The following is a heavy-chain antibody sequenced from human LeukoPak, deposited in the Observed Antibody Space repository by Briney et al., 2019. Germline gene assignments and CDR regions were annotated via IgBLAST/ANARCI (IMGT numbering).Heavy chain of an antibody. V-gene: IGHV6-1*01. CDR1: GDSVSRNTAG. CDR2: TYYRSKWYN. J-gene: IGHJ6*03. Sequence: SQTLSLTCAISGDSVSRNTAGWSWIRQSPSRGLEWLGRTYYRSKWYNDYAVSVKSRITINPDTSKNQFSLQLNSVTPEDTAVYYCAREGGRYCSSTSCYAVLVYYYYYYMDVWGKGTTVTVSS. D-gene: IGHD2-2*01. CDR3: AREGGRYCSSTSCYAVLVYYYYYYMDV.